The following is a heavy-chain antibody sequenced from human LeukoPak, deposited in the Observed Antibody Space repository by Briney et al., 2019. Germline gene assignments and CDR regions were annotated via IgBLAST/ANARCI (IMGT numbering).Heavy chain of an antibody. CDR2: ISDSGGNT. CDR3: ARHRSSWLIDY. CDR1: GFTFNGYA. D-gene: IGHD6-6*01. V-gene: IGHV3-23*01. J-gene: IGHJ4*02. Sequence: GGSLRLSCAASGFTFNGYAMSWVRQAPWERLQWVSGISDSGGNTYYADSVRGRFTISRDNSKNTLYLQMNSLRAEDTAVYYCARHRSSWLIDYWGQGTLVTVSS.